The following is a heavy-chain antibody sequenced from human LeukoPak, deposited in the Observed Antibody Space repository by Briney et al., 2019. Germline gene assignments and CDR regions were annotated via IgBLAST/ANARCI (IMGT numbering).Heavy chain of an antibody. CDR3: AKDTGVRCSGGSCYPDY. Sequence: GGSLRLSCAASGFTFSSYAMSWVRQAPGKGLEWVSAISGGGGSTYYADSVKGRFTISRDNSKNTLYLQMSSLRAEDTAVYYCAKDTGVRCSGGSCYPDYWGQGTLVTVSS. D-gene: IGHD2-15*01. J-gene: IGHJ4*02. CDR1: GFTFSSYA. V-gene: IGHV3-23*01. CDR2: ISGGGGST.